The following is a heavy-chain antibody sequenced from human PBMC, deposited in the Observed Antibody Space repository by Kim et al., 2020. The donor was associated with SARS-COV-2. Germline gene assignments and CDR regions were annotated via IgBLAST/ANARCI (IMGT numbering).Heavy chain of an antibody. J-gene: IGHJ5*02. Sequence: GGSLRLSCAASGFTFSSYAMHWVRQAPGKGLEWVAVISYDGSNKYYADSVKGRFTISRDNSKNTLYLQMNSLRAEDTAVYYCARDRGSGSAGGWFDPWG. CDR3: ARDRGSGSAGGWFDP. V-gene: IGHV3-30*04. CDR2: ISYDGSNK. D-gene: IGHD3-10*01. CDR1: GFTFSSYA.